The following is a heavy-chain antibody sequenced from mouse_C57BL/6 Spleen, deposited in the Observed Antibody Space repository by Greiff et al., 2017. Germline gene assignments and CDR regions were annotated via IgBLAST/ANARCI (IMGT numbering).Heavy chain of an antibody. Sequence: VQLKESGPELVKPGASVKISCKASGYSFTDYNMNWVKQSHGKSLEWIGVINPNYGTTSSNQKFKGKATLTVDQSSSTAYMQLNSLTSEDSAVYYCASVTTVECYAMDYWGQGTSVTVSS. CDR3: ASVTTVECYAMDY. CDR2: INPNYGTT. D-gene: IGHD1-1*01. CDR1: GYSFTDYN. V-gene: IGHV1-39*01. J-gene: IGHJ4*01.